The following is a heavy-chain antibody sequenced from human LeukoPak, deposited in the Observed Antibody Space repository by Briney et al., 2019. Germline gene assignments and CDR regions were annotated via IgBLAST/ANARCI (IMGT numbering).Heavy chain of an antibody. Sequence: PGGSLRLSCAASGFTFSSYNMNWVRQAPGKGLEWVSSITSSSSYTFYADSVKGRFTISRDNAKNSLYLQMKSLRAEDTAVYYCAKGGGYEAQYYYYYLDVWGKGTTVTISS. CDR3: AKGGGYEAQYYYYYLDV. CDR2: ITSSSSYT. V-gene: IGHV3-21*01. D-gene: IGHD5-12*01. J-gene: IGHJ6*03. CDR1: GFTFSSYN.